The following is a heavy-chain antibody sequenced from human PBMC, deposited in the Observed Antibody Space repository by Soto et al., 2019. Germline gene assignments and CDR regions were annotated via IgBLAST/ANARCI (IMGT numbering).Heavy chain of an antibody. CDR2: IYYSGST. Sequence: PSETLSLTCTVSGGSISSGDYYWGWHRQPPGKGLEWIGYIYYSGSTYYNPSLKSRVTISVDTSKNQFSLKLSSVTAADTAVYYCARDGPYYYGSGSYYKRVRGYYGMDVWGQGTTVTVSS. D-gene: IGHD3-10*01. CDR1: GGSISSGDYY. J-gene: IGHJ6*02. CDR3: ARDGPYYYGSGSYYKRVRGYYGMDV. V-gene: IGHV4-30-4*01.